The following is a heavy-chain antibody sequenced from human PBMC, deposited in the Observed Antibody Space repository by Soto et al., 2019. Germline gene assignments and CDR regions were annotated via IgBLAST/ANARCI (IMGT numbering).Heavy chain of an antibody. CDR3: ARVGATTDFDY. CDR1: GGSISSGGYS. Sequence: PSETLSLTCAVSGGSISSGGYSWSWIRQPPGKGLEWIGYIYHSGSTYYNPSLKSRVTISVDRSKNQFSLKLSSVTAADTAVYYCARVGATTDFDYWGQGTLVTVSS. CDR2: IYHSGST. D-gene: IGHD5-12*01. J-gene: IGHJ4*02. V-gene: IGHV4-30-2*01.